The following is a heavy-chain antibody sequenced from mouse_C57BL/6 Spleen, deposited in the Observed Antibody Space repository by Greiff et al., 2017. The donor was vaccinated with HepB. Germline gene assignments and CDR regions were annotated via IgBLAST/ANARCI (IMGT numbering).Heavy chain of an antibody. J-gene: IGHJ1*03. Sequence: QVQLQQPGAELVKPGASVKMSCKASGYTFTSYWITWVKQRPGQGLEWIGDIYPGSGSTNYNEKFKSKATLTVDTSSSTAYMQLSSLTSEDSAVYYCARGITTVVPHWYFDVWGTGTTVTVSS. D-gene: IGHD1-1*01. CDR2: IYPGSGST. CDR3: ARGITTVVPHWYFDV. CDR1: GYTFTSYW. V-gene: IGHV1-55*01.